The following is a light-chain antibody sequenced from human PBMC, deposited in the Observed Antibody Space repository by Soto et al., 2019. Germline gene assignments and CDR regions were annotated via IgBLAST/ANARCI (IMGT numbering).Light chain of an antibody. CDR1: SSDVGGYNY. CDR3: SSYTSSSTHVV. J-gene: IGLJ2*01. CDR2: DVS. Sequence: QPVLTQPASVSGSPGQSITISCTGTSSDVGGYNYVSWYQQHPGKAPKLMIYDVSNRPSGVSDRFSGSKSGNTASLTISGLQAEDEADYYCSSYTSSSTHVVFGGGTKLIVL. V-gene: IGLV2-14*01.